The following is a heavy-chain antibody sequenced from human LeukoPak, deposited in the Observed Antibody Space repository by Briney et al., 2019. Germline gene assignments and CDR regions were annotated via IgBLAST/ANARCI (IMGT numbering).Heavy chain of an antibody. CDR1: GGSFSGYY. Sequence: PSETLSLTCAVYGGSFSGYYWSWIRQPPGKGLEWIGEINHSGSTNYNPSLKSRVTISVDTSKNQFSLKLSSVTAADTAVYYCARGRLLWFRESKNFDYWGQGTLVTVSS. J-gene: IGHJ4*02. CDR3: ARGRLLWFRESKNFDY. CDR2: INHSGST. D-gene: IGHD3-10*01. V-gene: IGHV4-34*01.